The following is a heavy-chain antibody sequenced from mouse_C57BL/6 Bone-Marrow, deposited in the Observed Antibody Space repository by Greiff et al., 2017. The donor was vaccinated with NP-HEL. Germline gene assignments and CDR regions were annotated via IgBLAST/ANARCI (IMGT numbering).Heavy chain of an antibody. CDR1: GFNIKDDY. D-gene: IGHD2-5*01. CDR2: IDPENGDT. J-gene: IGHJ1*03. CDR3: TKSNYWYFDV. V-gene: IGHV14-4*01. Sequence: EVQLQQSGAELVRPGASVKLSCTASGFNIKDDYMHWVKQRPEQGLEWIGWIDPENGDTEYASKFQGKGTITADPSSNTAYLQLSSLTSEDTAVYYCTKSNYWYFDVWGTGTTVTVSS.